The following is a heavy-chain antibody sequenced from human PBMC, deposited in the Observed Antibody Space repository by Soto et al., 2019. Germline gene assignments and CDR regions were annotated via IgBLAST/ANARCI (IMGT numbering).Heavy chain of an antibody. CDR3: ARDDCGDYRHFAC. J-gene: IGHJ4*02. V-gene: IGHV1-3*01. Sequence: ASVKVSCKASGYTFTDCGLHWVRQAPGQGLEWMGWISAANGITKFSQKFQDRVTLTRDTSASTAYMELSSLRSEDTAVYYCARDDCGDYRHFACWARGTLVTVSS. D-gene: IGHD4-17*01. CDR2: ISAANGIT. CDR1: GYTFTDCG.